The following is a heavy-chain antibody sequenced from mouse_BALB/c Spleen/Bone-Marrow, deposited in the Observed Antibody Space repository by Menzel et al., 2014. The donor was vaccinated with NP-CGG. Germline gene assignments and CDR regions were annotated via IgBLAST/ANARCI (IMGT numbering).Heavy chain of an antibody. CDR3: ARARGVTTATPYYFDY. CDR1: GFSFSSYA. D-gene: IGHD1-2*01. J-gene: IGHJ2*01. Sequence: EVMLVESGGGLVKPGGSLKLSCAASGFSFSSYAVSWVRQTPEKRLEWVASISGGGNSYHSDNMKGRFTISRDNSRNILYLQMSRLRSEDTAMYYCARARGVTTATPYYFDYWGQGTALTVSS. CDR2: ISGGGNS. V-gene: IGHV5-6-5*01.